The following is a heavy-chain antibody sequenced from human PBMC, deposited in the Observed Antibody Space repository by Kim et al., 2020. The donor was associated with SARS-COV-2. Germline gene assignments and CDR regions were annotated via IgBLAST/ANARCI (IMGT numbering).Heavy chain of an antibody. V-gene: IGHV3-23*01. CDR1: GFTFSSYA. J-gene: IGHJ4*02. CDR3: AKGDSSSPQVPYFDY. CDR2: ISGSGGRT. D-gene: IGHD6-6*01. Sequence: GGSLRLSCAASGFTFSSYAMSWVRQAPGKGLEWVSAISGSGGRTYYADSVKGRFTISRDNSKNTLYLQMNSLRAEDTAVYYCAKGDSSSPQVPYFDYWGQGTLVTVSS.